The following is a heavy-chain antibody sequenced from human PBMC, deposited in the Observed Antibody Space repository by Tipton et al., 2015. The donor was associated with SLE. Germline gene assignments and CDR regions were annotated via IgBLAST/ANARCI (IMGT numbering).Heavy chain of an antibody. CDR2: IYYSGST. CDR3: ARDFVGANAFDI. CDR1: GGSISSGDYY. V-gene: IGHV4-61*08. Sequence: TLSLTCTVSGGSISSGDYYWSWIRQPPGKGLEWIGYIYYSGSTNYNPSLKSRVTTSVDTSKNQFSLKLSSVIAADTAVYYCARDFVGANAFDIWGQGTMVTVSS. J-gene: IGHJ3*02. D-gene: IGHD1-26*01.